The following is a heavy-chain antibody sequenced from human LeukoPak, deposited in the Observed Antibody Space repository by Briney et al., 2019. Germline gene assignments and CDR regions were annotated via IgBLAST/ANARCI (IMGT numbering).Heavy chain of an antibody. D-gene: IGHD6-13*01. V-gene: IGHV4-59*04. Sequence: SETLSLTCTVSGGSISSYYWGWIRQPPGKALEWIGSVYYSGTTSYNPSLKSRVTISVDMSKNHFSLRLSSVTAADTAVYYCATQQYGLFAYWGQGTLVTVSS. CDR2: VYYSGTT. J-gene: IGHJ4*02. CDR3: ATQQYGLFAY. CDR1: GGSISSYY.